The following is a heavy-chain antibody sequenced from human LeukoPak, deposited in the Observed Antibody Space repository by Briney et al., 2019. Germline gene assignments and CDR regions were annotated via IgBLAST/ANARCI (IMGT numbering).Heavy chain of an antibody. CDR1: GGSISSSSYY. J-gene: IGHJ5*02. CDR3: ARGSRDSVWFDP. D-gene: IGHD6-13*01. CDR2: IYYSGST. Sequence: SETLSLXCTVSGGSISSSSYYWGWIRQPPGKGLEWIGSIYYSGSTYYNPSLKSRVTISVDTSKNQFSLKLSSVTAADTAVYYCARGSRDSVWFDPWGQGTLVTVSS. V-gene: IGHV4-39*07.